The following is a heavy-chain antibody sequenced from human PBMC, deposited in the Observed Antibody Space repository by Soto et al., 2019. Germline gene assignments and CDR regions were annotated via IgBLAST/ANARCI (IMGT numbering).Heavy chain of an antibody. D-gene: IGHD6-13*01. CDR1: GGSISSSSYY. CDR2: IYYSGST. CDR3: ARLHSSSVIDY. Sequence: SETLSLTCTVSGGSISSSSYYWGWIRQPPGKGLEWIGSIYYSGSTYYNPSLKSRVTISVDTSKNQFSLKLSSVTAADTAVYYCARLHSSSVIDYWGQGTLVTVSS. J-gene: IGHJ4*02. V-gene: IGHV4-39*01.